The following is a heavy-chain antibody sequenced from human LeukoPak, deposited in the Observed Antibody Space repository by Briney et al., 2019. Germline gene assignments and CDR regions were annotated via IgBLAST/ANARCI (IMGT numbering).Heavy chain of an antibody. J-gene: IGHJ1*01. CDR2: IYYSGST. D-gene: IGHD2-2*01. CDR3: ARGMEDCSSTSCYEYFQH. V-gene: IGHV4-61*01. CDR1: GGSISSGSYY. Sequence: TLSLTCTVSGGSISSGSYYWSWIRQPPGKGLEWIGYIYYSGSTNYNPSLKSRVTISVDTSKNQFSLKLSSVTAADTAVYYCARGMEDCSSTSCYEYFQHWGQGTLVTVSS.